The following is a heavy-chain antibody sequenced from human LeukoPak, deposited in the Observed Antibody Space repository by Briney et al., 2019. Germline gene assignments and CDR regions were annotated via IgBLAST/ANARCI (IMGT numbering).Heavy chain of an antibody. D-gene: IGHD3-3*01. CDR1: GFTFSSYA. V-gene: IGHV3-30-3*01. J-gene: IGHJ6*04. CDR2: ISYDGSNK. CDR3: AREPPKDYDFWSGTRGGMDV. Sequence: GRSLRLSCAASGFTFSSYAMHWVRQAPGKGLEWVAVISYDGSNKYYADSVKGRFTISRDNSKNTLYLQMNSLRAVDTAVYYCAREPPKDYDFWSGTRGGMDVWGKGTTVTVSS.